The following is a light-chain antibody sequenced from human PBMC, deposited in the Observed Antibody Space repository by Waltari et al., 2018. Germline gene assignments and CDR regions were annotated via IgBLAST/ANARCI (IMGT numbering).Light chain of an antibody. V-gene: IGKV1-8*01. CDR2: AAS. J-gene: IGKJ3*01. Sequence: ITCRASQGISSYLAWYQQKPGKAPKLLIYAASTLQSGVPSRFSGSGSGTDFTLTISCLQSEDFATYYCQQYYSYPQVTFGPGTKVDIK. CDR1: QGISSY. CDR3: QQYYSYPQVT.